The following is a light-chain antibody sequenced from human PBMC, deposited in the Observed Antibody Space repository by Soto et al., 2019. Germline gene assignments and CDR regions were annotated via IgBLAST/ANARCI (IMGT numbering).Light chain of an antibody. CDR2: AAS. CDR1: QGIRNV. V-gene: IGKV1-6*01. CDR3: LQDYNYPRT. Sequence: AIQMTQSPSSLSASVGDRVNITCRTSQGIRNVLGWFQQKPGKAPKLLINAASNLQNGVPSRFSGSRSGTHFTLTISSLQPEDFATYYCLQDYNYPRTFGQGTKVEIK. J-gene: IGKJ1*01.